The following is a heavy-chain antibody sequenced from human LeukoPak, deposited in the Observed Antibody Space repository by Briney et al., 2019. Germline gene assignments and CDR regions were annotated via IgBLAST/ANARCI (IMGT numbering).Heavy chain of an antibody. J-gene: IGHJ6*03. Sequence: SSETLSLTCTVSGGSISSYYWSWIRQPPGKGLEWIGYIYYRGSTNYNPSLKSRVTISVDTSKNQFSLKLSSVTAADTAVYYCARVQNCSGGSCPPMAFYYYYMDVWGKGTTVTVSS. V-gene: IGHV4-59*01. CDR3: ARVQNCSGGSCPPMAFYYYYMDV. CDR1: GGSISSYY. D-gene: IGHD2-15*01. CDR2: IYYRGST.